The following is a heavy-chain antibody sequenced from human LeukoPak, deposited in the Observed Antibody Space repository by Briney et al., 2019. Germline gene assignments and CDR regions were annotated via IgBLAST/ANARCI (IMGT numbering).Heavy chain of an antibody. Sequence: PGGSLRLSCAASGFTFSSYAMSWVRQAPGKGLEWVSVISATDGSTYYADSVKGRFTISRDNSKNTLYLQMNSLRAEDTAVYFCAKNHYDTTGYSYWGQGTMVTVSS. J-gene: IGHJ3*01. CDR1: GFTFSSYA. CDR3: AKNHYDTTGYSY. D-gene: IGHD3-22*01. V-gene: IGHV3-23*01. CDR2: ISATDGST.